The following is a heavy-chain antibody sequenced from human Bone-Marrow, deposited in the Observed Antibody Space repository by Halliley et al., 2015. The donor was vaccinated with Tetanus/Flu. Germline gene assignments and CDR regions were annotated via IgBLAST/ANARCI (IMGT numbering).Heavy chain of an antibody. J-gene: IGHJ4*02. CDR3: ARVRLARASGWIANFDY. V-gene: IGHV3-33*01. D-gene: IGHD6-19*01. Sequence: SDKYYADSVKGQFTISRDNSKSTLYRQMISLRAEDTAVYYWARVRLARASGWIANFDYWGQGTLVTVSS. CDR2: SDK.